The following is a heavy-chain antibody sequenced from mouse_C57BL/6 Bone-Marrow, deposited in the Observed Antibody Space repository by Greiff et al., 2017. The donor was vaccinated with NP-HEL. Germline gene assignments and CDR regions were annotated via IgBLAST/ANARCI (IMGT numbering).Heavy chain of an antibody. J-gene: IGHJ2*01. CDR1: GYAFSSSW. Sequence: QVQLQQSGPELVKPGASVKISCKASGYAFSSSWMNWVKQRPGKGLEWIGRIYPGDGDTNYNGKFKGKATLTADKSSSTAYMQLSSLTSEDSAVYFCARSDIYYDYDVDYWGQGTTLTVSS. D-gene: IGHD2-4*01. CDR2: IYPGDGDT. V-gene: IGHV1-82*01. CDR3: ARSDIYYDYDVDY.